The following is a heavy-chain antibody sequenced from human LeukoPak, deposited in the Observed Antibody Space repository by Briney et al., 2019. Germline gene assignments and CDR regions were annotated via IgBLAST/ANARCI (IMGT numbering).Heavy chain of an antibody. Sequence: GGSLRLSCAASGFTFSSYAMHWVRQAPGKGLEYVSAISSNGGSTYYANSVKGRFTISRDNSKNTLYLQMGSLRAEDMAVYYCASGTQRTFGVASNWFDPWGQGTLVTVSS. CDR1: GFTFSSYA. V-gene: IGHV3-64*01. CDR3: ASGTQRTFGVASNWFDP. D-gene: IGHD3-3*01. CDR2: ISSNGGST. J-gene: IGHJ5*02.